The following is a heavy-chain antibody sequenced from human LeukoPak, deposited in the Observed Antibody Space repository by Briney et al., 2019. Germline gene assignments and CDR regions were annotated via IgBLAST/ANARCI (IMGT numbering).Heavy chain of an antibody. V-gene: IGHV4-59*01. CDR3: ARTVDTAMGYFDY. D-gene: IGHD5-18*01. Sequence: PSETLSLTCTVSGGSISSYYWSWIRQPPGKGLEWIGYIYYSGSTNYNPSLKSRVTISVDTSKNQFSLKLSSATAADTAVYYCARTVDTAMGYFDYWGQGTLVTVSS. CDR1: GGSISSYY. CDR2: IYYSGST. J-gene: IGHJ4*02.